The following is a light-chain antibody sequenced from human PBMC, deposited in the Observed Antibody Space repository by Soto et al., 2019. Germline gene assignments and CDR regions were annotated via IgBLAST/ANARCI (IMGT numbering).Light chain of an antibody. CDR1: QTISNY. J-gene: IGKJ1*01. CDR3: QQSYSAPRT. CDR2: AAS. V-gene: IGKV1-39*01. Sequence: DIQMTQSPSSLSASVGDRVTITCRASQTISNYLNWYLQKPGKATKLLIYAASSLQSGVPLRFSGSGYGTDFSLTISSXXXEDFATYYCQQSYSAPRTFGQGT.